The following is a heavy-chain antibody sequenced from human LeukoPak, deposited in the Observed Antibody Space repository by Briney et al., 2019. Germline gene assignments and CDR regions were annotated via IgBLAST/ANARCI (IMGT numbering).Heavy chain of an antibody. CDR3: ARDGCRGGSGGYFGY. D-gene: IGHD3-16*01. J-gene: IGHJ4*02. CDR1: GGSMSSYY. V-gene: IGHV4-59*01. Sequence: KTSETLSLTCTVPGGSMSSYYWSWIRQPPGKGLEWVGYIHYSGSTIYNPSLKSRVTISVDTSKNQFSLKLSSMTAADTAVYYCARDGCRGGSGGYFGYWGQGAVVTVSP. CDR2: IHYSGST.